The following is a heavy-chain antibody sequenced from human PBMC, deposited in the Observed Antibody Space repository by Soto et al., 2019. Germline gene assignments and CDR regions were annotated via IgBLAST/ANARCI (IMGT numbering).Heavy chain of an antibody. J-gene: IGHJ6*02. V-gene: IGHV3-21*01. CDR2: ISSSSSYI. D-gene: IGHD6-13*01. CDR3: ARSGGWQNEAGIADSNYYYGMDV. Sequence: GGSLRLSCAASGFTFSSYSMNWVRQAPGKGLEWVSSISSSSSYIYYADSVKGRFTISRDNAKNSLYLQMNSLRAEDTAVYYCARSGGWQNEAGIADSNYYYGMDVWGQGTTVTVSS. CDR1: GFTFSSYS.